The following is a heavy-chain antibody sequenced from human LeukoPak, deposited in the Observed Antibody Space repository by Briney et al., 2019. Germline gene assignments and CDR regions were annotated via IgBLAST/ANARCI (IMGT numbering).Heavy chain of an antibody. D-gene: IGHD2-2*01. CDR1: GYSFTSYW. V-gene: IGHV5-51*01. Sequence: GESLKISCKGSGYSFTSYWIVWVRQMPGKGLEWMGIIYPGGSDTRYSPSFQGQVTISTDKSISTAYLQWSSLKASDTAMYYCARLGYPRHCSSTSCSRHYYYYMDVWGKGTTVTVSS. J-gene: IGHJ6*03. CDR3: ARLGYPRHCSSTSCSRHYYYYMDV. CDR2: IYPGGSDT.